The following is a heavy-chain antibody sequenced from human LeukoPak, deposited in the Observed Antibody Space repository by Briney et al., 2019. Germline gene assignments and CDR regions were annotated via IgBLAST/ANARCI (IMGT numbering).Heavy chain of an antibody. CDR3: ARAARYYETSNFDY. CDR1: GGSIRSYY. J-gene: IGHJ4*02. Sequence: PSETLSLTCTVSGGSIRSYYWCWIRQPAGKGLEWIGRIYTSGSTNYNPSLKSRVTMSVDTSKNQFSLKLSSVTAADTAVYYCARAARYYETSNFDYWGQGTLVTVSS. CDR2: IYTSGST. V-gene: IGHV4-4*07. D-gene: IGHD3-22*01.